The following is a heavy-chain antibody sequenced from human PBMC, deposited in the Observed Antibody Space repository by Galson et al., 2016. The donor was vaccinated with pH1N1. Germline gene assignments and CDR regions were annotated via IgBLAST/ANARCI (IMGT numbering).Heavy chain of an antibody. Sequence: SLRLSCAASGFTFSGYDMNWVRQAPGKGLEWVSSISSSTSYKYYADSVKGRFTISRDNAKNSLYLQMNSLRAEDTAVYYCARGKHSIGWTTVDYWGQGTLVTVSS. V-gene: IGHV3-21*01. CDR1: GFTFSGYD. J-gene: IGHJ4*02. CDR3: ARGKHSIGWTTVDY. D-gene: IGHD6-19*01. CDR2: ISSSTSYK.